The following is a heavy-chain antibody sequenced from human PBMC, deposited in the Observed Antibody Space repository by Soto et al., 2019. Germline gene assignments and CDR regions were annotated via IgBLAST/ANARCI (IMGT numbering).Heavy chain of an antibody. V-gene: IGHV3-23*01. Sequence: EVQLLESGGGLVHPGGSLRLSCAASGFSFSNYAMSWVRQAPGKGLEWVSGISGGGGSSYYADSVKGRFTISRDNSKNALYLQMNSLRAEDTAVYYCAGNCGVACHSVCFHWGQGTLVNVSS. D-gene: IGHD2-21*01. CDR3: AGNCGVACHSVCFH. CDR1: GFSFSNYA. J-gene: IGHJ4*02. CDR2: ISGGGGSS.